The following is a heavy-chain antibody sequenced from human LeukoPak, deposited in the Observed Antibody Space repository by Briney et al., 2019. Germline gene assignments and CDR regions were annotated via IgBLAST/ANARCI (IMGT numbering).Heavy chain of an antibody. CDR2: INHSGST. CDR3: ASHNMGHIVVVPVGFDY. CDR1: GGSFSGYY. V-gene: IGHV4-34*01. Sequence: PSETLSLTCAVYGGSFSGYYWSWFRQPPGKGLEWIGEINHSGSTKYNPSLKSRVTISVDTSKSQFSLKVTSVTAADTAVYYCASHNMGHIVVVPVGFDYWGQGRLVTVSS. J-gene: IGHJ4*02. D-gene: IGHD2-2*01.